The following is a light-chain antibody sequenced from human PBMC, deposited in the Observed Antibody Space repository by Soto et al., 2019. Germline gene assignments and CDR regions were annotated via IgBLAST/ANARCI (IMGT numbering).Light chain of an antibody. Sequence: DIQMTQSPSTRSACVGDRVTITCRASQSISSWLAWYQQKPGKAPKLLIYDASALPRGVPSRFSGSGSGTKFTLTIASLQPDDFATYSCQQYETFSGTFGPGTKVDIK. CDR1: QSISSW. J-gene: IGKJ1*01. CDR2: DAS. CDR3: QQYETFSGT. V-gene: IGKV1-5*01.